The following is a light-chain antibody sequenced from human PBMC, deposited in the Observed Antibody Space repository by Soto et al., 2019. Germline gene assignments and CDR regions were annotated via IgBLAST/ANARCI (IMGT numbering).Light chain of an antibody. V-gene: IGLV2-14*01. CDR1: SSDVGGYNY. CDR3: SSYTSSSTLV. Sequence: QSVLTQPASVSGSPGQSITISCTGTSSDVGGYNYVSWYQQHPGKAPKLMFYDVSNRPSGVSNRFSGSKSGNTASLTISGHQAEDEADDYCSSYTSSSTLVFGGGTKLTVL. CDR2: DVS. J-gene: IGLJ2*01.